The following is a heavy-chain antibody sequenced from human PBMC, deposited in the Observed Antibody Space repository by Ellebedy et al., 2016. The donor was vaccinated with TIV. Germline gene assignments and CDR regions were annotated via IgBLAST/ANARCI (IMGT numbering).Heavy chain of an antibody. CDR2: INPNSGGT. Sequence: AASVKVSCKASGYTFTGYYMHWARQAPGQGLEWMGWINPNSGGTNYAQKFQGRVTITADESTSTAYMELSSLRSEDTAVYYCARDIAYCGGDCYPESYYYGMDVWGQGTTVTVSS. V-gene: IGHV1-2*02. CDR1: GYTFTGYY. CDR3: ARDIAYCGGDCYPESYYYGMDV. J-gene: IGHJ6*02. D-gene: IGHD2-21*02.